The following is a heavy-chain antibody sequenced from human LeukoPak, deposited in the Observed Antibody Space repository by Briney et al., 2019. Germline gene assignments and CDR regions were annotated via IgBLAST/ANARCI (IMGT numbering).Heavy chain of an antibody. J-gene: IGHJ4*02. D-gene: IGHD6-19*01. CDR1: GFMFHDYA. CDR3: ARESESSGWYDY. Sequence: GGSLGLSCAAPGFMFHDYAIHWVRQAPGKGLEWVSLISGDGGSTFYADSVKGRFTISRDNSKNSLYLQMSSLRSEDTALYYCARESESSGWYDYWGQGTLVTVSS. V-gene: IGHV3-43*02. CDR2: ISGDGGST.